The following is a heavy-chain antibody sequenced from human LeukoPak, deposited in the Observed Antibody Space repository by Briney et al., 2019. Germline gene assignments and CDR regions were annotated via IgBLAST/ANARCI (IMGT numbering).Heavy chain of an antibody. V-gene: IGHV3-21*01. CDR3: ARGATYYYDSSVLPGPARLFDY. J-gene: IGHJ4*02. CDR1: GFTFSSYS. CDR2: ISSSSSYI. D-gene: IGHD3-22*01. Sequence: GGSLRLSCAASGFTFSSYSMNWVRQAPGKGLEWVSSISSSSSYIYYADSVKGRFTISRDNAKNSLYLQMNSPRAEDTAVYYCARGATYYYDSSVLPGPARLFDYWGQGTLVTVSS.